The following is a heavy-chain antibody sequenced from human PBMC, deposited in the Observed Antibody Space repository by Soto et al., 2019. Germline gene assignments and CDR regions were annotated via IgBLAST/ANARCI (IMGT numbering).Heavy chain of an antibody. V-gene: IGHV4-59*08. Sequence: SETLSLTCTVSGGSISSYYWSWIRQPPGKGLEWIGYIYYSGSTNYNPSLKSRVTISVDTSKNQFSLKLSSVTAADTAVYYCAAAYYDFWSGYYTGDSWFDPWGQGTLVTLSS. D-gene: IGHD3-3*01. CDR1: GGSISSYY. J-gene: IGHJ5*02. CDR3: AAAYYDFWSGYYTGDSWFDP. CDR2: IYYSGST.